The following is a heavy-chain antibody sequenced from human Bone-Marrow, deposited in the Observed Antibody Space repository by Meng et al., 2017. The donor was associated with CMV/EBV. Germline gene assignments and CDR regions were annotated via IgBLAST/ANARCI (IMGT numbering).Heavy chain of an antibody. J-gene: IGHJ6*01. CDR1: GFTFSSYS. Sequence: GESLKISCAASGFTFSSYSMNWVRQAPGKGLEWVSSISSSSSYIYYADSVKGRFTISRENAKNSLYLQMNSLRAGDTAVYYCARVGGSSSWRPYYYYYGMDVWGQGTTVTVYS. D-gene: IGHD6-13*01. V-gene: IGHV3-21*01. CDR2: ISSSSSYI. CDR3: ARVGGSSSWRPYYYYYGMDV.